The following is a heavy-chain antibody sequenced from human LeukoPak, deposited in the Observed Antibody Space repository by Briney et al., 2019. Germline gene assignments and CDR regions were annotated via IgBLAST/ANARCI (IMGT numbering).Heavy chain of an antibody. D-gene: IGHD3-10*01. Sequence: GGSLRLSCAASGFTFSSYWMSWVRQAPGKGLEWVANIKQDGSEKYYVDSVKGRFTISRDNAKNSLYLQMNSLRAEDTAVYYCASGMVRGVIITPGDYWGQGTLVTVSS. V-gene: IGHV3-7*01. CDR2: IKQDGSEK. CDR1: GFTFSSYW. J-gene: IGHJ4*02. CDR3: ASGMVRGVIITPGDY.